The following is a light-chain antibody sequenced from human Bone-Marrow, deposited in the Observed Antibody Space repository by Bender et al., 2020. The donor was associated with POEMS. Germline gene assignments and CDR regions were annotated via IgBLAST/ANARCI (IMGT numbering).Light chain of an antibody. V-gene: IGLV3-1*01. J-gene: IGLJ3*02. Sequence: SYELTQPPSVSVSPGQTASITCSGDKLGEKYVCWYQQKPGHSPVLIIYEDTKRPSGIPERFSGSNSGTSASLAISDIQSEDEGDYYCSSWDDSLSGWVFGGGTKLTVL. CDR2: EDT. CDR1: KLGEKY. CDR3: SSWDDSLSGWV.